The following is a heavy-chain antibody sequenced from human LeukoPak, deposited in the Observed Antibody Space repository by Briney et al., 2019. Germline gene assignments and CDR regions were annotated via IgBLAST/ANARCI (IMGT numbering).Heavy chain of an antibody. CDR2: ISCGRSSK. CDR1: GFTFSSYG. CDR3: AKDSPIWFGELYYFDY. Sequence: GRSLRLSCAASGFTFSSYGMHWLRQAPGKGRVWVGDISCGRSSKYYAVSVKGRFTIYRDNTKNTLYLQINSLRAEDTAVYYCAKDSPIWFGELYYFDYWGQGTLVTVSS. D-gene: IGHD3-10*01. V-gene: IGHV3-30*18. J-gene: IGHJ4*02.